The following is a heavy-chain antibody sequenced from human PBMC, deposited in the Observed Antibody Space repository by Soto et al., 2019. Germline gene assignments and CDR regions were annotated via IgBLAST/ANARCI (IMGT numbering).Heavy chain of an antibody. CDR1: GYTFTGYY. V-gene: IGHV1-2*02. J-gene: IGHJ6*02. CDR3: ARGARGGYYCGMDV. Sequence: QVQLVQSGAEVKKPGASVKVSCKASGYTFTGYYMHWVRQAPGQGREWMGWINPHSGGTNYAQKFQGRVAMPRDTSISTANMELSRLRSDGTAVYYCARGARGGYYCGMDVWGQGTKVTVSS. CDR2: INPHSGGT. D-gene: IGHD3-10*01.